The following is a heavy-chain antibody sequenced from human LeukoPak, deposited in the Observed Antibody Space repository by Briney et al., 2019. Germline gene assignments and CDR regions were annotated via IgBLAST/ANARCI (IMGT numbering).Heavy chain of an antibody. D-gene: IGHD4-17*01. CDR2: IIPILGIA. CDR3: ARDTVKGHGDSLFWY. Sequence: GVSVKVSCKASGYTFTSYAISWVRQAPGQGLEWMGRIIPILGIANYAQKFQGRVTITADKSTSTAYMELSSLRSEDTAVYYCARDTVKGHGDSLFWYWGQGTLVTVSS. J-gene: IGHJ4*02. CDR1: GYTFTSYA. V-gene: IGHV1-69*04.